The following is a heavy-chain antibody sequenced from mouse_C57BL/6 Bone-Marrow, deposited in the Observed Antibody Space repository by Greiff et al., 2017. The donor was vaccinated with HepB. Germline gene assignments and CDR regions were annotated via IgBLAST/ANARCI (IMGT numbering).Heavy chain of an antibody. V-gene: IGHV14-4*01. CDR1: GFNIKDDY. D-gene: IGHD2-10*01. CDR3: TPYPYYFDY. J-gene: IGHJ2*01. CDR2: IDPENGDT. Sequence: VQLQQSGAELVRPGASVKMSCTASGFNIKDDYMHWVKQRPEQGLEWIGWIDPENGDTEYASKFQGKATITADPSSNTAYLQLSSLTSDDTAVYYCTPYPYYFDYWGQGTTLTVSS.